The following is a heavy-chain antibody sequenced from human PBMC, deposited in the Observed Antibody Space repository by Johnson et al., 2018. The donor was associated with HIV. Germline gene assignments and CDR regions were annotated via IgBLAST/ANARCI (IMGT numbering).Heavy chain of an antibody. CDR2: ISYDGSNK. D-gene: IGHD6-13*01. J-gene: IGHJ3*02. V-gene: IGHV3-30*18. Sequence: QEKLVESGGGVVQPGRSLRLSCAASGFTFSSYGMHWVRQAPGKGLEWVAVISYDGSNKYYADSLKGRFTISRDNSKNTLYLQMNSLRAEDTAVYYCAKVRRGSSWYIAFDIWGQGTMVTVSS. CDR3: AKVRRGSSWYIAFDI. CDR1: GFTFSSYG.